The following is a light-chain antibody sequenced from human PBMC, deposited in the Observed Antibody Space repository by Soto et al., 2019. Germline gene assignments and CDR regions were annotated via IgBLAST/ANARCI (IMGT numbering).Light chain of an antibody. Sequence: SYELTQPPSVSVSPGQTARITCSGDALPKQYAYWYQQKPGQAPVLVIYKDSERPSGIPERFSGSSSGTTVTLTISGVQAEDEADYHCQSADSSGTYVFGTGTKLTV. CDR3: QSADSSGTYV. J-gene: IGLJ1*01. V-gene: IGLV3-25*03. CDR1: ALPKQY. CDR2: KDS.